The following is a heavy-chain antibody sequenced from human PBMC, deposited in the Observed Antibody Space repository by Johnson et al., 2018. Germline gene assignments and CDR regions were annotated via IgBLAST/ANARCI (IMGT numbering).Heavy chain of an antibody. CDR2: IIPIFGTA. Sequence: QVQLVQSGAEVKKPGSSVKVSCKASGGTFSSYAISWVRQAPGQGLEWMGGIIPIFGTANYAQTFQGRVTMTRNTSISTAYMELSSLRSEDTAVYYCARGRGYCSSTSCYSYYYYGMDVWGQGTTVTVSS. CDR1: GGTFSSYA. V-gene: IGHV1-69*05. D-gene: IGHD2-2*02. J-gene: IGHJ6*02. CDR3: ARGRGYCSSTSCYSYYYYGMDV.